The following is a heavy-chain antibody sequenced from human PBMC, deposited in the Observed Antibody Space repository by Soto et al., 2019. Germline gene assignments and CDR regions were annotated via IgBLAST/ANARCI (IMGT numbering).Heavy chain of an antibody. CDR3: AGARITMVRGVNY. Sequence: SETLSLTCTVSGGSISSYYWSWIRQPPGKGLEWIGYIYYSGSTNYNPSLKSRVTISVDTSKNQFSLKLSSVTAADTAVYYCAGARITMVRGVNYWGQGTLVTVSS. CDR2: IYYSGST. D-gene: IGHD3-10*01. CDR1: GGSISSYY. V-gene: IGHV4-59*01. J-gene: IGHJ4*02.